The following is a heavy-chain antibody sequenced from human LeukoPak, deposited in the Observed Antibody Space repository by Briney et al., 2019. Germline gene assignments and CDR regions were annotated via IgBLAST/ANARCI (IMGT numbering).Heavy chain of an antibody. V-gene: IGHV4-34*01. CDR3: ARGPEVQLWVYYYYYMDV. CDR1: GGSFSGYY. D-gene: IGHD5-18*01. Sequence: SETLSLTCAVYGGSFSGYYWGWIRQPPGKGLEWIGEINHSGSTNYNPSLKSRVTISVDTSKNQFSLKLSSVTAADTAVYYCARGPEVQLWVYYYYYMDVWGKGTTVTVSS. J-gene: IGHJ6*03. CDR2: INHSGST.